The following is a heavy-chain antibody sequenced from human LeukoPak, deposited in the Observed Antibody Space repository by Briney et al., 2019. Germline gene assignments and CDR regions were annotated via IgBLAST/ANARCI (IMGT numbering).Heavy chain of an antibody. D-gene: IGHD3-10*01. CDR2: IRYDGSNK. Sequence: GGSLRLSCAASGFTFSSYGMHWVRQAPGKGPEWVAFIRYDGSNKYYADSVKGRFTISRDNSKNTLYLQMNSLRAEDTAVYYCAKAYGYYFDYWGQGTLVTVSS. J-gene: IGHJ4*02. CDR1: GFTFSSYG. V-gene: IGHV3-30*02. CDR3: AKAYGYYFDY.